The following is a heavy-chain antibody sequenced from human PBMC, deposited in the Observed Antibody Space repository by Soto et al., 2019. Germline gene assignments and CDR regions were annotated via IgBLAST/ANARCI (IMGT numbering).Heavy chain of an antibody. CDR3: AKWRSSWTNFYFYYGMDV. CDR1: GFTFSTYG. CDR2: ISGSGGST. J-gene: IGHJ6*02. D-gene: IGHD6-13*01. V-gene: IGHV3-23*01. Sequence: EVQLLESGGGLVQPGGSLRLSCSASGFTFSTYGMSWVRQAPGKGLEWVSGISGSGGSTQYADSVKGRFTISRDNSRNTLYLQMNSLRAEDTAVYFCAKWRSSWTNFYFYYGMDVWGQGTTVTVSS.